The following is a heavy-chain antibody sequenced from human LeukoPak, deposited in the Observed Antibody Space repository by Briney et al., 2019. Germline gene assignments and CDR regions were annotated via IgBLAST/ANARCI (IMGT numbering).Heavy chain of an antibody. CDR3: AKEGRSLQTY. V-gene: IGHV3-23*01. CDR2: ISGGGGTT. D-gene: IGHD5-24*01. Sequence: GGSLRLSCAASGFTFSNYAMTWVRQAPGRGLEWVSTISGGGGTTHYADSVKGRFIISRDNSKNSLYLQMNSLRVEDTAVYYCAKEGRSLQTYWGQGTLVTVSS. CDR1: GFTFSNYA. J-gene: IGHJ4*02.